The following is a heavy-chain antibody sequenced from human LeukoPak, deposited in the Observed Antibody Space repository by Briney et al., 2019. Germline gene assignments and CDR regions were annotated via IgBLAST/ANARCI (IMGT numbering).Heavy chain of an antibody. CDR3: ASRYDILTGYAFDI. V-gene: IGHV1-2*02. CDR2: INPNSGVT. J-gene: IGHJ3*02. D-gene: IGHD3-9*01. CDR1: GYTFTDYY. Sequence: ASVKVSCKASGYTFTDYYMHWVRQAPGQGLEWMGRINPNSGVTNYAQKFQGRVTMTRDTSISTAYMELSGLTSDDTAVYYCASRYDILTGYAFDIWGQGTMVTVSS.